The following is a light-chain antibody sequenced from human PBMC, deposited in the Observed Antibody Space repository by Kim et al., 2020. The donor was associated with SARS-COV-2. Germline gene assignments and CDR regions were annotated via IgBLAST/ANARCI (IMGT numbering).Light chain of an antibody. V-gene: IGLV1-44*01. CDR3: ATWDVTLNGWV. CDR2: NDN. J-gene: IGLJ3*02. Sequence: ELTQPPPTSGTPGQRVTISCSGSSSNVGRNFVNWYQQLPGTAPKVFIYNDNQRPSGVPDRFSGSRSGTSASLAISGLQSEDEADYYCATWDVTLNGWVFGGGTQLTVL. CDR1: SSNVGRNF.